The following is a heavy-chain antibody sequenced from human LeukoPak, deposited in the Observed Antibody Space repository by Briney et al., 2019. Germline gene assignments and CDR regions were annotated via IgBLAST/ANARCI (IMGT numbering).Heavy chain of an antibody. CDR2: INHSGST. CDR3: ARGDDHDYGDLFFDY. CDR1: GGSFSGYY. J-gene: IGHJ4*02. Sequence: SETLSLTCAVYGGSFSGYYWSWIRQPPGKGLEWIGEINHSGSTNYNPSLKSRVTISVDTSKNQFSLRLNSVTAADTAVYYCARGDDHDYGDLFFDYWGQGMLVTVSS. D-gene: IGHD4-17*01. V-gene: IGHV4-34*01.